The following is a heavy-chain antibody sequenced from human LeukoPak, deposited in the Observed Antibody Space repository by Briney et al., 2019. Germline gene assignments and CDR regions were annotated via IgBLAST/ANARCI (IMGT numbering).Heavy chain of an antibody. CDR2: INHSGST. D-gene: IGHD4-11*01. V-gene: IGHV4-34*01. CDR1: GGSFSGYY. CDR3: AKDLGTVTTDVFSSARSYY. Sequence: PSETLSLTCAVYGGSFSGYYWSWIRQPPGKGLEWIGEINHSGSTNYNPSLKSRVTISVDTSKNQFSLKLSSVTAADTAVYYCAKDLGTVTTDVFSSARSYYWGQGTLVTVSS. J-gene: IGHJ4*02.